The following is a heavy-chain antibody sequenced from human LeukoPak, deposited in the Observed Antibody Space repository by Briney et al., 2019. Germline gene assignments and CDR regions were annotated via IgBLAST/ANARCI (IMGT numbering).Heavy chain of an antibody. V-gene: IGHV3-30-3*01. J-gene: IGHJ5*02. CDR3: ARDWSS. CDR1: GFTFSTYP. Sequence: GRSLRLSCAASGFTFSTYPMHWVRQAPGKGLEWVAVMSFDGDSEYYSDSVRGRFTVSRDNAKSTLYLQMNSLRAEDTAVYYCARDWSSWGQGTLVTVSS. CDR2: MSFDGDSE. D-gene: IGHD1-26*01.